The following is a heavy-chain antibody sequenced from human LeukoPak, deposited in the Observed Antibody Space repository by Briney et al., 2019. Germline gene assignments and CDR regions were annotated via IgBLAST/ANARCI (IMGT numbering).Heavy chain of an antibody. Sequence: GGSLRLSCAASGFTFSSYGMHWVRQAPGKGLEWVAVISYDGSNKYYADSVKGRFTISRDNAKNSLYLQMNSLRAEDTALYHCAREVVPAAMTFYYYYYMDVWGQGTTVTVSS. D-gene: IGHD2-2*01. CDR2: ISYDGSNK. J-gene: IGHJ6*03. V-gene: IGHV3-30*03. CDR3: AREVVPAAMTFYYYYYMDV. CDR1: GFTFSSYG.